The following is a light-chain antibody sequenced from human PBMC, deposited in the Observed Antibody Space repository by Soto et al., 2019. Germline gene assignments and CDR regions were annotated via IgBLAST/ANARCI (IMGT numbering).Light chain of an antibody. V-gene: IGLV1-47*02. CDR3: AAWDDSLSGAYV. CDR1: SSNVGSNY. CDR2: NNN. Sequence: QSVLTQPPSASATPGQRATISCSGSSSNVGSNYVFWYQHLPGTAPKLLIDNNNQRPSGVPDRFSGSKSGTSASLAISGLRSEDEADYYCAAWDDSLSGAYVFGAGTKVTVL. J-gene: IGLJ1*01.